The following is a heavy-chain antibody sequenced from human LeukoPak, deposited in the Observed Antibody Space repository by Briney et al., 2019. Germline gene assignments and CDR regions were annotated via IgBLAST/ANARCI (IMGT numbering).Heavy chain of an antibody. V-gene: IGHV3-74*01. CDR2: ITNDGSST. CDR1: GLTFSSHW. Sequence: GGSLRLSCAASGLTFSSHWMHWVRQAPGKGLVWVSRITNDGSSTTYADSVKGRFTISRDNAKNSLYLQMNSLRAEDTAVYYCARTPRGGGYYYGMDVWGQGTTVTVSS. J-gene: IGHJ6*02. D-gene: IGHD3-16*01. CDR3: ARTPRGGGYYYGMDV.